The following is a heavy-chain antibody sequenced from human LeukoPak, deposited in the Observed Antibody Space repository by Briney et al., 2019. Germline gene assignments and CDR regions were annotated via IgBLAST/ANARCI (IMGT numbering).Heavy chain of an antibody. D-gene: IGHD5-24*01. V-gene: IGHV4-39*07. CDR1: GGSISSSSYY. J-gene: IGHJ5*02. CDR2: IYYSGST. CDR3: AREEGGGYNFAWFDP. Sequence: SETLSLTHTVSGGSISSSSYYWGWIRQPPGKGLEWIGSIYYSGSTYYNPSLKSRVTISVDTSKNQFSLKLSSVTAADTAVYYCAREEGGGYNFAWFDPWGQGTLVTVSS.